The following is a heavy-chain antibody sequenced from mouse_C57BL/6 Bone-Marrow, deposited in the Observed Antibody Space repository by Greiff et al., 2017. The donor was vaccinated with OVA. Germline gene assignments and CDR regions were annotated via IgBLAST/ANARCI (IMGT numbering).Heavy chain of an antibody. V-gene: IGHV1-5*01. Sequence: EVKLGESGTVLARPGASVKMSCKTSGYTFTSYWMHWVKQRPGQGLEWIGAIYPGNSDTSYNQKFKGKAKLTAVTYASTAYMELSSLTNEDSAVYYCTGWDYAWFAYWGQGTLVTVSA. J-gene: IGHJ3*01. CDR2: IYPGNSDT. CDR3: TGWDYAWFAY. D-gene: IGHD2-4*01. CDR1: GYTFTSYW.